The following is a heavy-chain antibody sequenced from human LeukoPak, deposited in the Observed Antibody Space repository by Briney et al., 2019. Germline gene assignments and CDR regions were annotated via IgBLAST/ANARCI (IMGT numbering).Heavy chain of an antibody. J-gene: IGHJ4*02. CDR2: INPSGGST. Sequence: ASVKVSCTASGYTFTSYYMHWVRQAPGQGLEWMGIINPSGGSTSYAQKFQGRVTMTRDTSTSTVYMELSSLRSEDAAVYYCARSIAAAAIAFDYWGQGTLVTVSS. D-gene: IGHD6-13*01. CDR1: GYTFTSYY. V-gene: IGHV1-46*01. CDR3: ARSIAAAAIAFDY.